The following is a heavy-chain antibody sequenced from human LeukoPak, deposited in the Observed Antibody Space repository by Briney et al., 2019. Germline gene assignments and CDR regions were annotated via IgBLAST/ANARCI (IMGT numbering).Heavy chain of an antibody. D-gene: IGHD3-22*01. J-gene: IGHJ4*02. CDR3: ARENPSGYYNRPIDY. CDR1: GASISSYY. Sequence: PSETLSVTCTVSGASISSYYWSWIRQPPGKGLEWIGDIYYSGSIKYNPSLKSRVTMSVDTSKNQFSLKLSSVTAADTAIYYCARENPSGYYNRPIDYWGQGTLVTVSS. V-gene: IGHV4-59*01. CDR2: IYYSGSI.